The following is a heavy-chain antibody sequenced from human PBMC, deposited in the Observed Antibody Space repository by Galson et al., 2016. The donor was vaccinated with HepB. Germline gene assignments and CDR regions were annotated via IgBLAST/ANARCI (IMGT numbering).Heavy chain of an antibody. Sequence: SLRLSCAASGFTLRSYAMHWARQAPGKGLEWVAITSYDGNYKYYPDSVKGRFTISRYNSKNTLYLQLKRLRTGGTAVYYCSRSRIPGYCAAAVCHSFDYWGQGTLVTVSS. CDR3: SRSRIPGYCAAAVCHSFDY. J-gene: IGHJ4*02. CDR2: TSYDGNYK. D-gene: IGHD2-8*02. V-gene: IGHV3-30*03. CDR1: GFTLRSYA.